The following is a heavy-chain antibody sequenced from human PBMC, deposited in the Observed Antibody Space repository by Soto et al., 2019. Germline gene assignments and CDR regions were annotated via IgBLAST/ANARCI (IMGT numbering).Heavy chain of an antibody. CDR1: GGSISSGDYY. CDR3: AALGGRHTWGYYYYYGMDV. CDR2: IYYSGST. V-gene: IGHV4-30-4*01. Sequence: QVQLQESGPGLVKPSQTLSLTCTVSGGSISSGDYYWSWIRQPPGKGLEWIGYIYYSGSTYYNPSLKSRVTISVDTSKNRSSLKLSSVTAADTAVYYCAALGGRHTWGYYYYYGMDVWGQGTTFTVSS. D-gene: IGHD3-16*01. J-gene: IGHJ6*02.